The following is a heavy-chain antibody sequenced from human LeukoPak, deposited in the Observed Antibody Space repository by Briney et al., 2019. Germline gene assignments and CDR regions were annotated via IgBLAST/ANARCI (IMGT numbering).Heavy chain of an antibody. CDR3: ARGYSSQRDFDY. J-gene: IGHJ4*02. Sequence: ASVKVSCTASGYTFTSYDINWVRQATGQGLEWMGWMNPNSGNTGYAQKFQGRVTITRNTSISTAYMELRSLRSEDTAVYYCARGYSSQRDFDYWGQGTLVTVSS. D-gene: IGHD6-13*01. V-gene: IGHV1-8*03. CDR2: MNPNSGNT. CDR1: GYTFTSYD.